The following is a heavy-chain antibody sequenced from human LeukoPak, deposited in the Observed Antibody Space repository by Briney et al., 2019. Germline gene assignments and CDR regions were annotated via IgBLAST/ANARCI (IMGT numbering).Heavy chain of an antibody. J-gene: IGHJ4*02. CDR1: GFTFSSYS. Sequence: GGSLRLSCAVSGFTFSSYSMNWVRQAPGKRLEWVSSISSSSTYIFYADSMKGRFTISRDNTKNSLYLQMNSLRAEDTAIYYCARDYTTTLTTATNFDYWGQGALVTVSS. CDR3: ARDYTTTLTTATNFDY. D-gene: IGHD4-17*01. CDR2: ISSSSTYI. V-gene: IGHV3-21*01.